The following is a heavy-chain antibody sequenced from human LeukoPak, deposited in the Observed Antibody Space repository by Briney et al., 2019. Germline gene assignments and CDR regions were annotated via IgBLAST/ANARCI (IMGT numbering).Heavy chain of an antibody. CDR3: ARLYDFWSGYYFEY. D-gene: IGHD3-3*01. V-gene: IGHV4-59*01. J-gene: IGHJ4*02. Sequence: PSETLSLTCTVSGGSISSYYWSWIRQPPGKGLEWIGYIYYSGSTNYNPSLKSRVTISVDTSKNQFSLKLSSVTAADTAVYYCARLYDFWSGYYFEYWGQGTLVTVSS. CDR2: IYYSGST. CDR1: GGSISSYY.